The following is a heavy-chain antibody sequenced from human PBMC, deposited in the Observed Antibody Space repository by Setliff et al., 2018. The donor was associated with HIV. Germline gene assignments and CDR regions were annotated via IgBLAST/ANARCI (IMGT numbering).Heavy chain of an antibody. D-gene: IGHD5-12*01. Sequence: ASVKVSCKASGFTFIGYYLHWVRQAPGQGLEWMGGIIPMFGTTNYAQKFQGRVTITADESTSTVYMELTSLRFEDTAVYYCARVGEMATIGYSYYYMDVWGKWTTVTVSS. CDR3: ARVGEMATIGYSYYYMDV. V-gene: IGHV1-69*13. CDR2: IIPMFGTT. J-gene: IGHJ6*03. CDR1: GFTFIGYY.